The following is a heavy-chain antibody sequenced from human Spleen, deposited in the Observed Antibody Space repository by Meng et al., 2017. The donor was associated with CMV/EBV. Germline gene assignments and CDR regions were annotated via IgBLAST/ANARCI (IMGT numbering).Heavy chain of an antibody. D-gene: IGHD3-22*01. CDR2: IHPTGGST. V-gene: IGHV1-46*01. CDR1: GYTFTSDY. J-gene: IGHJ4*02. CDR3: ARDRVIYYYDSGGSTSDS. Sequence: DSVKVSCKASGYTFTSDYMHWVRQAPGQGLEWMGIIHPTGGSTTYAQKFQVRLTMTRDRSTSTVYMELSSLRSEDTAVYYCARDRVIYYYDSGGSTSDSWGQGTLVTVSS.